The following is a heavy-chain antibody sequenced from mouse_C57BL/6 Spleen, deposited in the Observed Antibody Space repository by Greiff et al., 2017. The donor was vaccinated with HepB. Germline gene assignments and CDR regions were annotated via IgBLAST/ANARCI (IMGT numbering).Heavy chain of an antibody. J-gene: IGHJ3*01. CDR3: ARSQAWFAY. Sequence: EVKLMESGPGLVKPSQSLSLTCSVTGYSITSGYYWNWIRQFPGNKLEWMGYISYDGSNNYNPSLKNRISITRDTSKNQFFLKLNSVTTEDTATYYCARSQAWFAYWGQGTLVTVSA. V-gene: IGHV3-6*01. CDR2: ISYDGSN. CDR1: GYSITSGYY.